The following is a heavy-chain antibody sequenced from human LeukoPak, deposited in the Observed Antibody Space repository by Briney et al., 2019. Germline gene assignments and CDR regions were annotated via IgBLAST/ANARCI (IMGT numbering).Heavy chain of an antibody. J-gene: IGHJ6*02. V-gene: IGHV1-8*01. CDR1: GYTFTSYD. CDR3: ARGGYSYGARPYYYYGMDV. CDR2: MNPNSGNT. D-gene: IGHD5-18*01. Sequence: ASVKVSCKASGYTFTSYDINWVRQATGQGLEWMGWMNPNSGNTGYAQKFQGRVTMTRNTSISTAYMELSSLRSEDTAVYYCARGGYSYGARPYYYYGMDVWGQGTTVTVSS.